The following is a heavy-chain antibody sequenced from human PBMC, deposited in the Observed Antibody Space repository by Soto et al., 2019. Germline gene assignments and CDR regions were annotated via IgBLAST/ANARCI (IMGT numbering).Heavy chain of an antibody. CDR3: AREVQVHAPAFVY. CDR2: ITPMFGAA. J-gene: IGHJ4*02. Sequence: QVQLVQSGAEMKKPGSSVKVSCQSSGGTFNTYAMNWVRQAPGQGPEWMGDITPMFGAANYAPKFQGRVTITADESTGTSYMRSSSLTSEDTALYFCAREVQVHAPAFVYWGQGTLVTVSS. V-gene: IGHV1-69*19. CDR1: GGTFNTYA. D-gene: IGHD3-10*01.